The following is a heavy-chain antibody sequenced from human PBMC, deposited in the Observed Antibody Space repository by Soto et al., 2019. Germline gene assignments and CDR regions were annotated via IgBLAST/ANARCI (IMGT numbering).Heavy chain of an antibody. V-gene: IGHV1-3*01. Sequence: WVRQAPGQRLEWMGWINAGNGDTKYSQKFQGRVTITRDTSATTAYMELSSLRSEDTAVYYCARSTPNFDYWGQGTLVTVSS. J-gene: IGHJ4*02. CDR3: ARSTPNFDY. CDR2: INAGNGDT. D-gene: IGHD2-2*01.